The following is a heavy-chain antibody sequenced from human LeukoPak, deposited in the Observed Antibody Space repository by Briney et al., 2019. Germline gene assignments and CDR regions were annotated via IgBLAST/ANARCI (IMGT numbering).Heavy chain of an antibody. D-gene: IGHD3-3*01. CDR1: GGTFSSYA. Sequence: ASVKVSCKASGGTFSSYAISWVRQAPGQGLEWMGGIIPIFGTTNYAHKFQGRVTITTDESTSTAYTELSSLRSEDTAVYYCASGGPFGVGGFDYWGQGTLVTVSS. J-gene: IGHJ4*02. CDR2: IIPIFGTT. CDR3: ASGGPFGVGGFDY. V-gene: IGHV1-69*05.